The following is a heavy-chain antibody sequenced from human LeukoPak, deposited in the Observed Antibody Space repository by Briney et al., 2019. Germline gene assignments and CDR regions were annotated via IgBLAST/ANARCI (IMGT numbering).Heavy chain of an antibody. CDR3: ASLEDPPRTLRRDYYYYYMDV. D-gene: IGHD1-1*01. CDR2: INPNSGGT. V-gene: IGHV1-2*02. CDR1: GYTFTGYY. Sequence: ASVKVSCKASGYTFTGYYMHWVRQAPGQGLEWMGWINPNSGGTNYAQKFQGRVTITTDESTSTAYMELSSLRSEDTAVYYCASLEDPPRTLRRDYYYYYMDVWGKGTTVTVSS. J-gene: IGHJ6*03.